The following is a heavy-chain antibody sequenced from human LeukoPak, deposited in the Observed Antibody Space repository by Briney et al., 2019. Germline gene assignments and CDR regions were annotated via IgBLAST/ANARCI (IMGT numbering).Heavy chain of an antibody. J-gene: IGHJ4*02. CDR1: GGTFSSYA. V-gene: IGHV1-69*05. Sequence: SVKVSCKASGGTFSSYAISWVRQAPGQGLEWMGGIIPIFGTANYAQKFQGRVTITTDESTSTAYMELSSLRFEDTAVYYCAAAVRIAARGGRFDYWGQGTLVTVSS. CDR2: IIPIFGTA. CDR3: AAAVRIAARGGRFDY. D-gene: IGHD6-13*01.